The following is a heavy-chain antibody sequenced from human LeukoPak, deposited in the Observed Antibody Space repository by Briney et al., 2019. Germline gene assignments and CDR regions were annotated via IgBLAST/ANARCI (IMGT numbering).Heavy chain of an antibody. D-gene: IGHD3-10*01. Sequence: GESLKISCTGSQYIFTSYWIGWVRQMPGKGLEWMGIINPDDSDTRYSPSFQGQVTFSADKSISTAYLQWSGLKASDTAMYYCARQENYHDSGSYYNSPYFFDYWGQGTLLTVSS. CDR1: QYIFTSYW. CDR3: ARQENYHDSGSYYNSPYFFDY. V-gene: IGHV5-51*01. CDR2: INPDDSDT. J-gene: IGHJ4*02.